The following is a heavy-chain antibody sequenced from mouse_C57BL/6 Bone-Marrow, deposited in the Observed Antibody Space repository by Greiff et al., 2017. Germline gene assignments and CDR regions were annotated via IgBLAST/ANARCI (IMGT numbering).Heavy chain of an antibody. CDR2: IDPETGGT. V-gene: IGHV1-15*01. Sequence: QVQLQQSGAELVRPGASVTLSCKASGYTFTDYEMHWVKQTPVHGLEWIGAIDPETGGTAYNQKFKGKAILTADKSSSTAYMELRSLTSEDSAVYYGTDYYYGSSAWCAYWGQGTLVTVSA. J-gene: IGHJ3*01. D-gene: IGHD1-1*01. CDR3: TDYYYGSSAWCAY. CDR1: GYTFTDYE.